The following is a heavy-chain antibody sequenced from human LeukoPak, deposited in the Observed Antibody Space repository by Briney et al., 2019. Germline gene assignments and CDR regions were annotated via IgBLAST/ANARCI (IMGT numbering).Heavy chain of an antibody. D-gene: IGHD3-9*01. CDR3: ARDSSDVLTGYYHF. CDR1: GYTFNDYY. J-gene: IGHJ4*02. V-gene: IGHV1-2*02. CDR2: INPNSGRT. Sequence: ASVKVSCKTSGYTFNDYYVHWVRQAPGQGLQWMGWINPNSGRTNYAPKFQGRATLTTDTSISTAYMELSGLISGDTALYYCARDSSDVLTGYYHFWGQGTLVTVSS.